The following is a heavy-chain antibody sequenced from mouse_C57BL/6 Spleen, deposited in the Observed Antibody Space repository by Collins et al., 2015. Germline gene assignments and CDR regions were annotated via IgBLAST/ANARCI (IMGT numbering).Heavy chain of an antibody. J-gene: IGHJ3*01. V-gene: IGHV8-12*01. Sequence: QVTLKESGPGILQPSQTLSLTCSFSGFSLSTSGMGVSWIRQPSGKGLEWLAHIYWDDDKRYNPSLKSRLTISKDTSRNQVFLKITSVDTAGTATYYCARSGLLRYLFAYWGQGTLVTVSA. D-gene: IGHD1-1*01. CDR1: GFSLSTSGMG. CDR3: ARSGLLRYLFAY. CDR2: IYWDDDK.